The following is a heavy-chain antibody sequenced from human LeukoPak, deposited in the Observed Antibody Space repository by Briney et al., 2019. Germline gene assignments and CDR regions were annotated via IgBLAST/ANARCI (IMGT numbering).Heavy chain of an antibody. CDR1: GGSFNNYA. J-gene: IGHJ4*02. Sequence: SVKVSCKASGGSFNNYAITWVRQAPGQGLEWMGGIIPIFGSPNYAQKFQGRVTITADKSTSTAYMDLSSLRSEDTAVYYCATSYYDSSAYYPNPEWGQGTLVTVSS. CDR3: ATSYYDSSAYYPNPE. D-gene: IGHD3-22*01. V-gene: IGHV1-69*06. CDR2: IIPIFGSP.